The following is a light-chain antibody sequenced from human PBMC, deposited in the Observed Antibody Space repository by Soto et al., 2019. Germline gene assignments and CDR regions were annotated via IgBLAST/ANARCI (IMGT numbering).Light chain of an antibody. CDR3: SSYTSSSTLWV. V-gene: IGLV2-14*01. CDR2: EVT. J-gene: IGLJ3*02. Sequence: QSALTQPASVSGSPGQSITISCTGTSSDVGHYNYVSWYQQHPGKAPKLLIFEVTNRPSGVSIRFSGSKSGNTASLTIFGLEAEDEADYYCSSYTSSSTLWVFGGGTKLTVL. CDR1: SSDVGHYNY.